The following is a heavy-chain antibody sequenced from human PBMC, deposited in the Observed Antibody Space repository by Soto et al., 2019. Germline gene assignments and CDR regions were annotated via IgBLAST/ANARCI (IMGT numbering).Heavy chain of an antibody. CDR2: ISGSGGST. Sequence: PGGSLRLSCAASGFTFSSYAMSWVRQAPGKGLEWVSAISGSGGSTYYADSVKGRFTISRDNSKYTLYLQMNSLRAEDTAVYYCAKDSMVRGVIAYFDYLGQGTLVNVSS. J-gene: IGHJ4*02. V-gene: IGHV3-23*01. CDR3: AKDSMVRGVIAYFDY. D-gene: IGHD3-10*01. CDR1: GFTFSSYA.